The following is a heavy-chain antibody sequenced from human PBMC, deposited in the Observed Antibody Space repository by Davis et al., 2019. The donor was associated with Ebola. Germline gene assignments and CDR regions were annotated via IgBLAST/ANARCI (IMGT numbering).Heavy chain of an antibody. V-gene: IGHV1-18*01. D-gene: IGHD1-1*01. CDR1: GYTFTSYG. CDR2: ISAYNGNT. CDR3: ARAQFPTTSDH. Sequence: ASVKVSCKASGYTFTSYGISWVRQAPGQGLEWMGWISAYNGNTNYAQKLQGRVTMTTDTSTSTAYMELTRLTSEDTAVYYCARAQFPTTSDHWGQGTLVTVSS. J-gene: IGHJ4*02.